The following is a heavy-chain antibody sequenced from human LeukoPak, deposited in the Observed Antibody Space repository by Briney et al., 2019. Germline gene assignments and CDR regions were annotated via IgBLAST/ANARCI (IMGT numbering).Heavy chain of an antibody. V-gene: IGHV4-39*07. CDR1: GGSLSSSSYY. J-gene: IGHJ3*02. Sequence: SETLSLTCTVYGGSLSSSSYYWGWIRQPPGKGLEWIGSIYYSGSTYYNTSLKSRVTISVDTSKNQFSLKLSSVTAADTAVYYCAIKSRSYNWNEVAFDIWGQGTMVTVSS. CDR3: AIKSRSYNWNEVAFDI. D-gene: IGHD1-1*01. CDR2: IYYSGST.